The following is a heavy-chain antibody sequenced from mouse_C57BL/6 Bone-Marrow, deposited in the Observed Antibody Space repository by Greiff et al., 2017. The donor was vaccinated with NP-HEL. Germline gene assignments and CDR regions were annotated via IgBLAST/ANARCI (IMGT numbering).Heavy chain of an antibody. CDR3: ARREDGWGWYFDV. D-gene: IGHD1-1*01. CDR2: IYPGSGST. J-gene: IGHJ1*03. Sequence: QVHVKQPGAELVKPGASVKMSCKASGYTFTSYWITWVKQRPGQGLEWIGDIYPGSGSTNYNEKFKSKATLTVDTSSSTAYMQLSSLTSEDSAVYYCARREDGWGWYFDVWGTGTTVTVSS. CDR1: GYTFTSYW. V-gene: IGHV1-55*01.